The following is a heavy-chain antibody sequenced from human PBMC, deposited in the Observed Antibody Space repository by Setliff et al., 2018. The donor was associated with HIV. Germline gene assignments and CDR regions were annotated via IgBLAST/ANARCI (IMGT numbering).Heavy chain of an antibody. J-gene: IGHJ4*02. D-gene: IGHD3-22*01. Sequence: ASVKVSCKASGNTFSSYGITWVRQAPGQGLEWMGGTTPLLGTTNYAQKLQGRVTMTTDTSTSTAYMELRSLRSDDTAVYYCARNSYYYDRASCSFDFWGQGTLVTVSS. CDR1: GNTFSSYG. V-gene: IGHV1-18*01. CDR3: ARNSYYYDRASCSFDF. CDR2: TTPLLGTT.